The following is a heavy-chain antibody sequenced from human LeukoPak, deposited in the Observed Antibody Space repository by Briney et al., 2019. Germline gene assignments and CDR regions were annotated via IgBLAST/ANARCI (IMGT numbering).Heavy chain of an antibody. CDR1: GFTFAEYG. CDR3: STDFWRLGFDY. D-gene: IGHD3-3*01. CDR2: IRGKALGWTT. Sequence: GGSLRLSCIGSGFTFAEYGLSWFRQAPGKGLEWVGFIRGKALGWTTEYAASVKGRFSMSRDDSKNIAYLQMDNLKTEDTAVYYCSTDFWRLGFDYWGQGTLVTVSS. J-gene: IGHJ4*02. V-gene: IGHV3-49*03.